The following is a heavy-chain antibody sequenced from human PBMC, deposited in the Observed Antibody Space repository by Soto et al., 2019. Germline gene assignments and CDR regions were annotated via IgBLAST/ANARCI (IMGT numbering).Heavy chain of an antibody. CDR2: ISSSSSTI. V-gene: IGHV3-48*04. D-gene: IGHD3-22*01. Sequence: GGSLRLSCAASGFTFSSYSMNWVRQAPGKGLEWVSYISSSSSTIYYADSVKGRFTISRDNAKNSLYLQMNSLRAEDTAVYYCARDRVWGSGYYYDAFDIWGQGTMVTVSS. J-gene: IGHJ3*02. CDR1: GFTFSSYS. CDR3: ARDRVWGSGYYYDAFDI.